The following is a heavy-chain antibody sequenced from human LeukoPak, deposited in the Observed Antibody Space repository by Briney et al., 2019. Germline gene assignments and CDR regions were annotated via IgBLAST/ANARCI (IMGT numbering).Heavy chain of an antibody. CDR3: ARWTLRVGATRAHAFDI. CDR1: GGSFSGYY. J-gene: IGHJ3*02. D-gene: IGHD1-26*01. CDR2: INHSGST. V-gene: IGHV4-34*01. Sequence: SETLSLTCAVYGGSFSGYYWSWIRQPPGKGLEWIGEINHSGSTNYNPSLKSRVTISVDTSKNQFSLKLNSVTAADTAVYYCARWTLRVGATRAHAFDISGQGTMVTVSS.